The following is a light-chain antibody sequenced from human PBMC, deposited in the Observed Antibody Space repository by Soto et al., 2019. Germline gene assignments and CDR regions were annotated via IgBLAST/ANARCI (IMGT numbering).Light chain of an antibody. CDR3: AAWDDSLNGVV. Sequence: QSVLTQPPSASGTPGQRVTISCSGSSSNIGSTTVNWYQHLPGTAPKLLIYSNNQRPSGVSDRFSGSKYVTSASLAISGLQSEDEADYYCAAWDDSLNGVVFGGGTKLTVL. V-gene: IGLV1-44*01. CDR1: SSNIGSTT. J-gene: IGLJ2*01. CDR2: SNN.